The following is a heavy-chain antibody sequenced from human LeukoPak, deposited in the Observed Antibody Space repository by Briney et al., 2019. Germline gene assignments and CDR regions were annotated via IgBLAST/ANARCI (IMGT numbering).Heavy chain of an antibody. CDR2: IYYSGST. V-gene: IGHV4-31*03. Sequence: PSETLSLTCTVSSSSISSGGYYWSWIRQHPGKGLEWIGYIYYSGSTYYNPSLKSRVTISVDTSKNQFSLKLSSVTAADTAVYYCARFGSAQSLFDYWGQGTLVTVSS. D-gene: IGHD2-15*01. CDR3: ARFGSAQSLFDY. CDR1: SSSISSGGYY. J-gene: IGHJ4*02.